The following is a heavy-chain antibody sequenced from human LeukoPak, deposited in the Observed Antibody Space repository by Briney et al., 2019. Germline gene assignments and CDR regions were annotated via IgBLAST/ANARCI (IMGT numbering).Heavy chain of an antibody. CDR3: ARDPRYCSSISCPEDWFDP. V-gene: IGHV3-53*05. D-gene: IGHD2-2*01. J-gene: IGHJ5*02. Sequence: QPGGSLRLSCAASGFTVSSNYMSWVRQAPGKGLEWVSVIYSGGSTYYADSVKGRFTVSRDNSKNTLYLQMSSLRAEDTAVYYCARDPRYCSSISCPEDWFDPWGQGTLVTVSS. CDR1: GFTVSSNY. CDR2: IYSGGST.